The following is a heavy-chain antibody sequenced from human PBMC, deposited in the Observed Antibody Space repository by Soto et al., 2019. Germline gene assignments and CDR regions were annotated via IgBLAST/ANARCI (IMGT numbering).Heavy chain of an antibody. D-gene: IGHD3-10*01. CDR3: ARADITMVRGVVGLNAFDI. V-gene: IGHV4-59*01. Sequence: ETLSLTCTVSGGSISSYYWSWIRQPPGKGLEWIGYIYYSGSTNYNPSLKSRVTISVDTSKNQFSLKLSSVTAADTAVYYCARADITMVRGVVGLNAFDIWGQGTMVTVSS. CDR2: IYYSGST. CDR1: GGSISSYY. J-gene: IGHJ3*02.